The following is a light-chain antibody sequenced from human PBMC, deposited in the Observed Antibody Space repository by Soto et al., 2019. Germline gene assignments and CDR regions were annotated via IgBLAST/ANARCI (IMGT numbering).Light chain of an antibody. J-gene: IGKJ1*01. Sequence: EIVMTQSPATLSVSPGERATLSCRASQSVSSNLAWYQQKPGQAPRLLIYGASTRATGIPARFSGSGSGTEFTLTISSLQSEDFAVYHCQQYSNWLRTFGQGTKVDIK. CDR2: GAS. CDR1: QSVSSN. V-gene: IGKV3-15*01. CDR3: QQYSNWLRT.